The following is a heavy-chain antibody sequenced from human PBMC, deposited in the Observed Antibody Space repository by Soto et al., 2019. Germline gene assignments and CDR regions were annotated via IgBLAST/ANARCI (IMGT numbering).Heavy chain of an antibody. CDR1: GGSISSYY. J-gene: IGHJ4*02. Sequence: QVQLQESGPGLVKPSETLSLTCTVSGGSISSYYWSWIRQPPGKGLEWIGYIYYSGGTNYNPSLKSRVTISVDTSKNQFSLKLSSVTAADTAVYYCARDRPQLGFDYLGQGPLVTVSS. CDR2: IYYSGGT. D-gene: IGHD6-13*01. CDR3: ARDRPQLGFDY. V-gene: IGHV4-59*01.